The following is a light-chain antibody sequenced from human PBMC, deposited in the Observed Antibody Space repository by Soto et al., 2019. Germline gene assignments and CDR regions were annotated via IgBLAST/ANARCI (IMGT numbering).Light chain of an antibody. Sequence: QSVLTQPPSVSAAPRQTVTISCSGSSSNIGNNYVSWYQQLPGTAPKLLIYDNNKRPSGIPDRFSGSKSGTSATLGITGLQTGDEADYYCGTWDSSLSAWVFGGGTKLTVL. J-gene: IGLJ3*02. V-gene: IGLV1-51*01. CDR2: DNN. CDR1: SSNIGNNY. CDR3: GTWDSSLSAWV.